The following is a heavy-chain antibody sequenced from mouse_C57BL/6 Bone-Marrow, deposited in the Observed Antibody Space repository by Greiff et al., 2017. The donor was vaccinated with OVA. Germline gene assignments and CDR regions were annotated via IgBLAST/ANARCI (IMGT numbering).Heavy chain of an antibody. CDR1: GYTFTSYW. Sequence: VKLQQPGAELVRPGSSVKLSCKASGYTFTSYWMHWVKQRPIQGLEWIGNIDPSDSETHYNQKFKDKATLTVDKSSSTAYMQLSSLTSEDSAVYYCALYYSNSYWYFDVWGTGTTVTVSS. D-gene: IGHD2-5*01. V-gene: IGHV1-52*01. CDR2: IDPSDSET. J-gene: IGHJ1*03. CDR3: ALYYSNSYWYFDV.